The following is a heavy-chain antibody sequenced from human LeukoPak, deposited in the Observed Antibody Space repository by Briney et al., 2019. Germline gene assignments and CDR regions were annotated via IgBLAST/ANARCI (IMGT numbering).Heavy chain of an antibody. D-gene: IGHD6-13*01. CDR3: ARGASSSSYAFDI. Sequence: GGSLRLSCAASGFTFSDYYMTWIRQAPGKGLEWVSYISGRGTKIDYADSVKGRFTISRDNSKNTLYLQMNSLRAEDTAVYYCARGASSSSYAFDIWGQGTMVTVSS. CDR1: GFTFSDYY. J-gene: IGHJ3*02. V-gene: IGHV3-11*04. CDR2: ISGRGTKI.